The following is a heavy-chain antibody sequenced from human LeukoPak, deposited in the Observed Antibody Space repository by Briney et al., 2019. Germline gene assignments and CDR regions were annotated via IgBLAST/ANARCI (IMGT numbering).Heavy chain of an antibody. CDR3: ARHLYYDFWSGTSYAMDV. V-gene: IGHV4-59*08. D-gene: IGHD3-3*01. Sequence: PSETLSLTCTVSGGSISSYYWSWIRQPPGKGLEWIGYIYYSGSTNYNPSLKSRVTISVDASKKQFSLKMSSVTAADTAIYYCARHLYYDFWSGTSYAMDVWGQGTTVTVSS. CDR2: IYYSGST. J-gene: IGHJ6*02. CDR1: GGSISSYY.